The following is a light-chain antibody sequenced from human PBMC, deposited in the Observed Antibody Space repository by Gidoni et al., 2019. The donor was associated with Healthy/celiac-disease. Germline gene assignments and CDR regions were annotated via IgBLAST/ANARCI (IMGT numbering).Light chain of an antibody. CDR2: AAA. V-gene: IGKV1-9*01. Sequence: DSVSITCRASQGISSYLAWYQQKPGKAPKLLIYAAATLQSGVPSRFSGSGSGTEFTLTIRSLQPEDCETYDCQQLKSFGQGTKLEIK. CDR3: QQLKS. J-gene: IGKJ2*01. CDR1: QGISSY.